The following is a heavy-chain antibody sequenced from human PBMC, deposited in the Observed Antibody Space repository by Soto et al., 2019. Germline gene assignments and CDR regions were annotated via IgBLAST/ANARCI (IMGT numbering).Heavy chain of an antibody. V-gene: IGHV3-72*01. CDR1: GFTFSDHY. CDR3: ARVVSAFTYYYYYYMDV. Sequence: EVQLVESGGGLVQPGGSLRLSCAASGFTFSDHYMDWVRQAPGKGLEWVGRTRNKANSYTTEYAASVKGRFTISRDDSKNSRYLQMNSLKTEDTAVYYCARVVSAFTYYYYYYMDVWGKGTTVTVSS. CDR2: TRNKANSYTT. J-gene: IGHJ6*03.